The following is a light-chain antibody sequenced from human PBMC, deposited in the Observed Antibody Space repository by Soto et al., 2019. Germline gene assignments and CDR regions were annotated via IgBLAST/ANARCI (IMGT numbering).Light chain of an antibody. V-gene: IGLV2-14*01. CDR2: DVS. J-gene: IGLJ1*01. CDR1: SSDVGDYNY. CDR3: ISYTSSRTYV. Sequence: QSALTQPASVSGSPGQSITISCTGTSSDVGDYNYVSWYQQYPGKAPKLMIYDVSNRPSGVSNRFSGSKSGNTASLTISGLQAEDEADYYCISYTSSRTYVFGTGTKVTVL.